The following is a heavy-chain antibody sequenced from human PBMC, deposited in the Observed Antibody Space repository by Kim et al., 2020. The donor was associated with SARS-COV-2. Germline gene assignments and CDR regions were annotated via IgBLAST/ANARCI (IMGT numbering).Heavy chain of an antibody. V-gene: IGHV4-31*02. CDR3: ARDCFRYCGGERRFDP. D-gene: IGHD2-21*01. Sequence: SLKGRVTISVDTSKNQFSLKLSSVTAADTAVYYCARDCFRYCGGERRFDPWGQGTLVTVSS. J-gene: IGHJ5*02.